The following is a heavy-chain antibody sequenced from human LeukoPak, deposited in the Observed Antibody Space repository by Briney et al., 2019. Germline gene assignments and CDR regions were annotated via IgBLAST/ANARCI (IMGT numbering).Heavy chain of an antibody. CDR2: IIPIFGTA. CDR1: GGTFSGYA. D-gene: IGHD3-22*01. CDR3: AGGEYYYDSSGYPFDY. Sequence: SVKVSCKASGGTFSGYAISWVRQAPGQGLEWMGGIIPIFGTANYAQKFQGRVTITADESTSTAYMELSSLRSEDTAVYYCAGGEYYYDSSGYPFDYWGQGTLVTVSS. V-gene: IGHV1-69*13. J-gene: IGHJ4*02.